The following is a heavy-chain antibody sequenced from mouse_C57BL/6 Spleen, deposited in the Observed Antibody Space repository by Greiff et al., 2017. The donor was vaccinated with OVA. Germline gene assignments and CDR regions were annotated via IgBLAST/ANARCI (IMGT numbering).Heavy chain of an antibody. CDR1: GFTFSSYA. V-gene: IGHV5-4*01. J-gene: IGHJ4*01. CDR3: ARERERAMDY. Sequence: EVQLVESGGGLVKPGGSLKLSCAASGFTFSSYAMSWVRQTPEKRLEWVAIISDGGSYTYYPDNVKGRFTNSRDNAKNNLYLQMSHLKSEDTAMYCCARERERAMDYWGQGTSVTVSS. CDR2: ISDGGSYT.